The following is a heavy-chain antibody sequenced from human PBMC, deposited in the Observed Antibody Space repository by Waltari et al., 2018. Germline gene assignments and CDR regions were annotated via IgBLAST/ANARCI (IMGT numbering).Heavy chain of an antibody. V-gene: IGHV3-30-3*01. CDR1: RSAFNNDI. D-gene: IGHD5-12*01. J-gene: IGHJ4*02. CDR2: VSFNGYRK. CDR3: AREGYTSVRAGNFDY. Sequence: LVESGGDVVQSGRSLRLSCTSSRSAFNNDIFPWVRQAPGKGLEGVSTVSFNGYRKYYADSVRGRFTISRDDSLKTVYLQLDSLRLEDTAIYYCAREGYTSVRAGNFDYWGQGTLVTVSS.